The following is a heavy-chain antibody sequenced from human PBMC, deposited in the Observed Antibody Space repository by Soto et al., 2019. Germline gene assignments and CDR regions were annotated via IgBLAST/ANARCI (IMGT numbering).Heavy chain of an antibody. CDR3: AGGLVETSGGWAY. CDR1: GGSISPYS. Sequence: QVQLQESGPGLVKPSETLSLTCTVSGGSISPYSWCWIRQPPGKGLECIGCIYYRGRTDYNPTLRGRVTISVDESMTQFSPSLSSVSAADTAVYWRAGGLVETSGGWAYWGKGT. J-gene: IGHJ4*02. D-gene: IGHD1-26*01. V-gene: IGHV4-59*01. CDR2: IYYRGRT.